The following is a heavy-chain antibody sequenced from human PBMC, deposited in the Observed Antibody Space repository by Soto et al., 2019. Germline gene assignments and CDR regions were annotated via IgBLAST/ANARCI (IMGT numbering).Heavy chain of an antibody. V-gene: IGHV3-30*03. CDR1: GFTFSWHG. CDR3: ATDKGSPDRSGTIGWFDP. D-gene: IGHD3-10*01. CDR2: MSGDGSKK. Sequence: QAHLVESGGGVGQPGTSLRLSCAASGFTFSWHGMHWVRQAPGKGLECVAAMSGDGSKKRYADSVKGRFTISRDNTNNMLFLEMNSLRVEDTAVYYCATDKGSPDRSGTIGWFDPWGPGTLVTVSS. J-gene: IGHJ5*02.